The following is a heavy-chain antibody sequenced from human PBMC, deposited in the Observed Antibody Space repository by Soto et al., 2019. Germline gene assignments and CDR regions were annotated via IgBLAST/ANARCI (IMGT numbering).Heavy chain of an antibody. J-gene: IGHJ4*02. Sequence: PSETLSLTCTVSGGSISSGGYYWSWIRQHPGKGLEWIGYIYYSGSTYYNPSLKSRVTISVDTSKNQFSLKLSSVTAADTAVYYCARDPHPTYGGKVDFDYWGQGTLVTVSS. CDR2: IYYSGST. V-gene: IGHV4-30-4*08. D-gene: IGHD2-15*01. CDR3: ARDPHPTYGGKVDFDY. CDR1: GGSISSGGYY.